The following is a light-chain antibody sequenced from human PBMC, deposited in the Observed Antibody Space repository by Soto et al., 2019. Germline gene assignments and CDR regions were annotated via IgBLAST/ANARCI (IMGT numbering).Light chain of an antibody. V-gene: IGLV2-11*01. CDR1: SSDVGGYNY. J-gene: IGLJ2*01. CDR3: SSYTSSSTVV. Sequence: QSALTQPRSVSGSPGQSVTISCTGTSSDVGGYNYVSWYQQHPGKAPKLIIYAVSGRPSGVPDRFSGSKSGNTASLTISGLQAEDEADYYCSSYTSSSTVVFGGGTKLTVL. CDR2: AVS.